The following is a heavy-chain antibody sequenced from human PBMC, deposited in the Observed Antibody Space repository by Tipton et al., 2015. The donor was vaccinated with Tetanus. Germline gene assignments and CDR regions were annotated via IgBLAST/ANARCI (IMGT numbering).Heavy chain of an antibody. CDR1: GYTFTGYY. J-gene: IGHJ6*02. Sequence: QLVQSGAEMKKPGASVKVSCKASGYTFTGYYIYWVRQAPGQGLEWMGWIDPNSGGTVYAQKFQGRVPMTRDTSISTAYMDLRSLRSDDTAVYYCARDRGDYIYYGMDVWGPGTTVTVS. D-gene: IGHD3-22*01. CDR2: IDPNSGGT. V-gene: IGHV1-2*02. CDR3: ARDRGDYIYYGMDV.